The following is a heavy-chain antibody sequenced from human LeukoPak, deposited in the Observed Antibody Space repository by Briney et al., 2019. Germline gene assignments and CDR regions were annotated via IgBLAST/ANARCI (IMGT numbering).Heavy chain of an antibody. Sequence: SETLSLTCTVSGGSISSYYWSWIRQPPGKGLEWIGYIYYSGSTNYNPSLKSRVTISVDTSKNQFSLKLSSVTAADTAVYYCARTRGYSGYDYNFDYWGQGTLVTVSS. CDR1: GGSISSYY. V-gene: IGHV4-59*01. CDR2: IYYSGST. CDR3: ARTRGYSGYDYNFDY. D-gene: IGHD5-12*01. J-gene: IGHJ4*02.